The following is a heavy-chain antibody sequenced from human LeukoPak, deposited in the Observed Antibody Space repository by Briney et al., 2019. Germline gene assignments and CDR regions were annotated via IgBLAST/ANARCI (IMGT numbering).Heavy chain of an antibody. CDR1: GYTFTGYY. CDR2: INPNSGGT. D-gene: IGHD6-13*01. J-gene: IGHJ4*02. Sequence: GASVKVSCKASGYTFTGYYMHWMRQAPGQGLEWMGWINPNSGGTNYAQKFQGWVTMTRDTSISTAYMELSRLRSDDTAVYYCARDAYSSSWYRGGELEYWGQGTLVTVSS. V-gene: IGHV1-2*04. CDR3: ARDAYSSSWYRGGELEY.